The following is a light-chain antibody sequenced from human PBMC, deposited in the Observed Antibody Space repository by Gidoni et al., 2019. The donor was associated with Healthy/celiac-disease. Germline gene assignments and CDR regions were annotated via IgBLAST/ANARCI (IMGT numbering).Light chain of an antibody. CDR2: LGS. J-gene: IGKJ3*01. Sequence: DIVMTQFPLSLHVTPGEPAYISCRSSQSLLHSNGYKYLDWYLQKPGQSPQLTIYLGSNRASGVPDRFSGIGSGTDFTLKISTVEAEDVGVYYCMQPLQTPRTFXPXTKVDIK. V-gene: IGKV2-28*01. CDR3: MQPLQTPRT. CDR1: QSLLHSNGYKY.